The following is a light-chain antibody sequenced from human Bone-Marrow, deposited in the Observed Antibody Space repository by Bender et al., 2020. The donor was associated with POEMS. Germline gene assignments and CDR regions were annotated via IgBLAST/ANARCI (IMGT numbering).Light chain of an antibody. CDR1: SSDVGSYNL. J-gene: IGLJ3*02. CDR3: CSYGGSSTFWV. Sequence: QSALTQPVSVSGSPGQSITISCIGTSSDVGSYNLVSWYQQNPGKAPKLMIYEVTYRPSGVSSRFSGSKSGNTASLTISGLQAEDEADYYCCSYGGSSTFWVLGGGTKLTVL. CDR2: EVT. V-gene: IGLV2-23*02.